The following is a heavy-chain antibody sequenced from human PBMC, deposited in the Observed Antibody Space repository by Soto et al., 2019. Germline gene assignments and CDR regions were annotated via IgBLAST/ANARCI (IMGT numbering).Heavy chain of an antibody. D-gene: IGHD5-18*01. CDR1: GFTFRSYW. Sequence: EVQLVEAGGGLVQPGGSLRLSCAASGFTFRSYWMHWVRQAPGKGLVWVSRINSDESSTNYADSVKGRFTISRDNAKNPLYLQMNSLRAEDTAVYYCARDGYTYGYGAMDVWGQGTRVTVSS. CDR2: INSDESST. CDR3: ARDGYTYGYGAMDV. V-gene: IGHV3-74*01. J-gene: IGHJ6*02.